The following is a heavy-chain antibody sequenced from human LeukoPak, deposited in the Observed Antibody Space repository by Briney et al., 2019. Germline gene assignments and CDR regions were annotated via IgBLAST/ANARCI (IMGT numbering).Heavy chain of an antibody. J-gene: IGHJ4*02. Sequence: PGGSLRLSCAASGFTFSSYSMNWVRQAPGKGLEWVSSISSSSSYIYYADSVKGRFTISRDNAKNSLYLQMTSLRAEDTAVYYCARDSGYLVPSMGFDYWGQGTLVTVSS. CDR1: GFTFSSYS. CDR2: ISSSSSYI. V-gene: IGHV3-21*01. CDR3: ARDSGYLVPSMGFDY. D-gene: IGHD5-12*01.